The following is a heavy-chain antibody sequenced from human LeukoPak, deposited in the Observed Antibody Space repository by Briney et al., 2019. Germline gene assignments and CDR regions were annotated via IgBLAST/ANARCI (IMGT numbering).Heavy chain of an antibody. J-gene: IGHJ6*03. V-gene: IGHV3-66*02. CDR2: IYSGGST. CDR3: AREGQPIYYYYMDV. CDR1: GFTVSSNY. D-gene: IGHD6-13*01. Sequence: GGSLRLSCAASGFTVSSNYMSWVRQAPGKGLEWVSVIYSGGSTYYADSVKGRFTISRDNSKNTLYLQMNSLRAEDTAVYYCAREGQPIYYYYMDVWGKGTTVTVSS.